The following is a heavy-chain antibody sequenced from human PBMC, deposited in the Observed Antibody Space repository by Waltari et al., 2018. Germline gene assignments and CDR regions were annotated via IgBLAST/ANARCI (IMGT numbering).Heavy chain of an antibody. CDR2: MKPTSGNR. J-gene: IGHJ4*02. CDR1: GYTFTSYD. V-gene: IGHV1-8*01. D-gene: IGHD3-16*02. CDR3: ARSMGIWGSYRYTVLGY. Sequence: QVQLVQSGAEVKKPGASVKFSCKASGYTFTSYDINWVRQATGQGLEWMGWMKPTSGNRDQAKKCQGRVAMARNTSLSTGDMELSSLRSEDTAVYYCARSMGIWGSYRYTVLGYWGQGTLVTVSS.